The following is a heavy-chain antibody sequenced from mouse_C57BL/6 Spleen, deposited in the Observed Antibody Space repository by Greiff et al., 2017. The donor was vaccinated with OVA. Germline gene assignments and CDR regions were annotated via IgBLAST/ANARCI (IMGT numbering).Heavy chain of an antibody. J-gene: IGHJ2*01. CDR2: IHPNSGST. Sequence: QVQLQQPGAELVKPGASVKLSCKASGYTFTSYWMHWVQQRPGQGLEWIGMIHPNSGSTNYNEKFKSKATMTVDKSSSTAYMQLSSLTSEDSAVYYCANTVVATYGPFDYWGQGTTLTVSS. CDR3: ANTVVATYGPFDY. D-gene: IGHD1-1*01. CDR1: GYTFTSYW. V-gene: IGHV1-64*01.